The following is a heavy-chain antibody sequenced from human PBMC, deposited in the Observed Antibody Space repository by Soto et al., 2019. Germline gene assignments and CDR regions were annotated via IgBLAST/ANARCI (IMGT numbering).Heavy chain of an antibody. Sequence: QVQLVESGGGVVQPGGSLRLSCAASGFTFTSYALHWVRRAPGKGLEWVAVISSDGSQKYYADSVKGRFTISRDNSKSTLSLQMNILTHEDTAMFYCARSTVVSTAAPYFDYWGRGTLVTVSS. J-gene: IGHJ4*02. V-gene: IGHV3-30*04. CDR3: ARSTVVSTAAPYFDY. CDR1: GFTFTSYA. D-gene: IGHD4-4*01. CDR2: ISSDGSQK.